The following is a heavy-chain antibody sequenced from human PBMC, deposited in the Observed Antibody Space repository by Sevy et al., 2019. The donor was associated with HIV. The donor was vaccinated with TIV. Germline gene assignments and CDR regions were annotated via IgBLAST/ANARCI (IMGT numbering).Heavy chain of an antibody. CDR3: ARSVRNWNDVNYMDV. CDR2: IIPIFGTA. V-gene: IGHV1-69*06. CDR1: GGTFSSYA. Sequence: ASVKVSCKASGGTFSSYAISWVRQAPGQGLEWMGGIIPIFGTANYAQKFQGRVTITADKSTSTAYMELSSLRSEDTVVYYCARSVRNWNDVNYMDVWGKGTTVTVSS. J-gene: IGHJ6*03. D-gene: IGHD1-20*01.